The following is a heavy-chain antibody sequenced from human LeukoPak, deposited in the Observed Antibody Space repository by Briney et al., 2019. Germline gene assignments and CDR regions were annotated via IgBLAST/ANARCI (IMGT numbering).Heavy chain of an antibody. V-gene: IGHV3-21*01. CDR3: ARQKYYYDSSGYGAFDY. CDR2: ISSSSDYI. CDR1: GFTFNNYN. J-gene: IGHJ4*02. Sequence: PGGSLRLSCAASGFTFNNYNMNWVRQAPGKGLEWVSSISSSSDYIYYADSVKGRFTISRDNAKNSLYLQMNSLRAEDTAVYYCARQKYYYDSSGYGAFDYWGQGTLVTVSS. D-gene: IGHD3-22*01.